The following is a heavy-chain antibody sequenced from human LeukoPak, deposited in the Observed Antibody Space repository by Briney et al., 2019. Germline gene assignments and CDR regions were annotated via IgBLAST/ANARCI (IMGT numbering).Heavy chain of an antibody. V-gene: IGHV4-59*08. D-gene: IGHD3-3*01. CDR1: GGSISSYY. CDR2: IYTSGST. CDR3: ARQRRGNPNYDSWSGYYEY. Sequence: SETLSLTCTVSGGSISSYYWSWIRQPPGKGLEWIGYIYTSGSTNYNPSLKSRVTISVDTSKNQFSLKLSSVTAADTAVYYCARQRRGNPNYDSWSGYYEYWGQGTLVTVSS. J-gene: IGHJ4*02.